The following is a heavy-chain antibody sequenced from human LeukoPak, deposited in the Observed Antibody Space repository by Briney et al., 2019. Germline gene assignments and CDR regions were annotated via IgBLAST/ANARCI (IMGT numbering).Heavy chain of an antibody. Sequence: SQTLSLTCTVSGGSISSGGYYWSWIRQHPGNGLEWIGYIYYSGSTYYNPSLKSRVTISVDTSKNQFSLKLSSVTAADTAVYYCARRGYSQTYFDYWGQGTLVTVSS. J-gene: IGHJ4*02. CDR3: ARRGYSQTYFDY. CDR2: IYYSGST. D-gene: IGHD5-18*01. V-gene: IGHV4-31*03. CDR1: GGSISSGGYY.